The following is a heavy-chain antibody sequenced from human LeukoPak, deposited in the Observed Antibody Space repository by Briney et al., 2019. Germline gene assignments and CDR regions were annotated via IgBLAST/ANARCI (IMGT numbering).Heavy chain of an antibody. V-gene: IGHV4-34*01. CDR3: SSSGWSDAFDI. D-gene: IGHD6-19*01. Sequence: SETLSLTCAVYGGSFSGYYWSWIRQPPGKGLEWIGEINHSGSTNYNPSLKSRVTISVDTSKNQFSLKLSSVTAADTAVYYCSSSGWSDAFDIWGQGTMVTVSP. CDR1: GGSFSGYY. J-gene: IGHJ3*02. CDR2: INHSGST.